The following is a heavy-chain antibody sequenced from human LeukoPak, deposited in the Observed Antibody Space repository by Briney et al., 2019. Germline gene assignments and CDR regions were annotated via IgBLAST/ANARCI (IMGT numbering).Heavy chain of an antibody. J-gene: IGHJ4*02. CDR2: ISSSGGKM. CDR3: ARALEADY. V-gene: IGHV3-21*01. Sequence: GGSLRLSCTASGFAISSYTMNCVRLAPGKGLEWVSSISSSGGKMYYADSLKGRFTVSRDNANNSLYLQMNSLRADDTAVYYCARALEADYWGQGTLVTVSS. CDR1: GFAISSYT.